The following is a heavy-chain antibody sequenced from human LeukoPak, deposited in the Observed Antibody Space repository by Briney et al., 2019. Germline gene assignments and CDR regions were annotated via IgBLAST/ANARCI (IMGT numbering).Heavy chain of an antibody. CDR2: IYYSGST. Sequence: SETLSLTCTVSGGSISSSSYYWGWIRQPPGKGLEWIGYIYYSGSTNYNPSLKSRVTISVDTSKNQFSLKLSSVTAADTAVYYCARGGILAKVFDYWGQGTLVTVSS. CDR1: GGSISSSSYY. V-gene: IGHV4-61*05. D-gene: IGHD2/OR15-2a*01. J-gene: IGHJ4*02. CDR3: ARGGILAKVFDY.